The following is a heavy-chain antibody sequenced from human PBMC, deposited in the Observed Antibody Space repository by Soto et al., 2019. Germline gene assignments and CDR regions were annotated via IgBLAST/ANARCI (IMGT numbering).Heavy chain of an antibody. D-gene: IGHD3-9*01. J-gene: IGHJ4*02. CDR1: GGSIGSTTHY. CDR2: IYYSGST. CDR3: ARAPGYFDWAQ. Sequence: PSETLSLTCTVSGGSIGSTTHYWGWIRQPPGKGLEWIGKIYYSGSTYYNPSLKSRVTISVDTSKNQFSLKLSSVTAADTAVYYWARAPGYFDWAQWGQGTLVTVSP. V-gene: IGHV4-39*01.